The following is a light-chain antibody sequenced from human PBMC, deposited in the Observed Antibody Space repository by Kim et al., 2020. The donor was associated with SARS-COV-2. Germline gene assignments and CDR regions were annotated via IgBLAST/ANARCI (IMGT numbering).Light chain of an antibody. Sequence: SPGERATLSCRASQSVSSSNLAWYRQKVGQAPRLLIYGASSRATGIPDRLSGSGSGTDFTLTISRLVTEDFAVYYCQQYGSSPVTFGGGTKVDIK. CDR2: GAS. CDR1: QSVSSSN. V-gene: IGKV3-20*01. J-gene: IGKJ4*01. CDR3: QQYGSSPVT.